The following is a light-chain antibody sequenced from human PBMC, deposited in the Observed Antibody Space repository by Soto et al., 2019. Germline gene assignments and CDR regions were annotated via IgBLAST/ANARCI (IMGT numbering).Light chain of an antibody. Sequence: PGERATLSCRASQSVSSYLAWYQQKPGQAPRLLIYDASNRATGIPTRFSGSWSGTDFTLTISSLEPEDFAVYYCQQRGTFGQGTKVDIK. CDR3: QQRGT. V-gene: IGKV3-11*01. CDR1: QSVSSY. CDR2: DAS. J-gene: IGKJ1*01.